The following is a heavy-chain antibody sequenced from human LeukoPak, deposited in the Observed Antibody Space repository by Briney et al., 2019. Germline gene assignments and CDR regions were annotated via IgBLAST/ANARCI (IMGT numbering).Heavy chain of an antibody. CDR1: GYPFTTSW. V-gene: IGHV5-51*01. D-gene: IGHD5-24*01. Sequence: GESLKISCQGFGYPFTTSWISWVRQLPGKGLEWTAIIYAGNSDAKYSPSFQDQVSISTDRSISTAYLHWSSLKASDTAIYYCAIINHPDGRVYWGQGTLVTVSS. J-gene: IGHJ4*02. CDR3: AIINHPDGRVY. CDR2: IYAGNSDA.